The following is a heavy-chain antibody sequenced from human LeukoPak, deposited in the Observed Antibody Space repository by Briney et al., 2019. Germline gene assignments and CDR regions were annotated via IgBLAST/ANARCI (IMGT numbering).Heavy chain of an antibody. J-gene: IGHJ6*03. Sequence: GGSLRLSCAASGFTFSNYAMSWVRQAPGKGLEWVSGFSGSGGITYYADSVKGRFTISRDNSKNTLYLQMNSLRAEDTAIYYCAKNGDRGAYCSGGSCYPYYYYYMDVWGKGTTVTISS. D-gene: IGHD2-15*01. CDR1: GFTFSNYA. CDR3: AKNGDRGAYCSGGSCYPYYYYYMDV. V-gene: IGHV3-23*01. CDR2: FSGSGGIT.